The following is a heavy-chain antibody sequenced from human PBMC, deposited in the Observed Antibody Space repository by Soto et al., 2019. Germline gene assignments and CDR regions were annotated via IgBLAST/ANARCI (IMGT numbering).Heavy chain of an antibody. CDR2: ISGSGGST. V-gene: IGHV3-23*01. CDR1: GFTFSSYA. CDR3: SRDARVYYQNFVY. D-gene: IGHD3-10*01. Sequence: GGSLRLSCAASGFTFSSYAMSWVRQAPGKGLEWVSAISGSGGSTYYADSVKGRFTISRDNSKNTLYLQMNSLRAEDTAVYYCSRDARVYYQNFVYWGKGTLVTVSS. J-gene: IGHJ4*02.